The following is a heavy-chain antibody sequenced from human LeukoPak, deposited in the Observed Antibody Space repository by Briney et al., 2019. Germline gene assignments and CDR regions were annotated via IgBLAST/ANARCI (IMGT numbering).Heavy chain of an antibody. CDR3: CGSGWFAGPFGY. D-gene: IGHD6-19*01. CDR2: MNHLLTT. Sequence: SETLSLTCDVSGASLSDYCWTWIRQTPGKGLEWIGHMNHLLTTNYNPSLESRVTISLDTSKNQFSLNLTTVTAADTAVYYCCGSGWFAGPFGYWGQGALVTVSS. V-gene: IGHV4-34*03. J-gene: IGHJ4*02. CDR1: GASLSDYC.